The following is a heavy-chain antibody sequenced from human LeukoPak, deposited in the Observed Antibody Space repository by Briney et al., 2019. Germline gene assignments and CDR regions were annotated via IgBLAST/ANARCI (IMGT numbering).Heavy chain of an antibody. J-gene: IGHJ6*02. D-gene: IGHD3-9*01. V-gene: IGHV1-18*01. CDR3: ARGPYDILTGYIYYYYYGMDV. CDR1: GYTFTSYG. CDR2: ISAYNGNT. Sequence: ASVTVSCKASGYTFTSYGISWVRQAPGQGLEWMGWISAYNGNTNYAQKLQGRVTMTTDTSTSTAYMELRSLRSDDTAVYYCARGPYDILTGYIYYYYYGMDVWGQGTTVTVSS.